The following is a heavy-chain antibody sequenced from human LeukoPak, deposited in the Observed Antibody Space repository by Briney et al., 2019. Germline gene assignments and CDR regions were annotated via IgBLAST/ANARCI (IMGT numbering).Heavy chain of an antibody. J-gene: IGHJ4*02. D-gene: IGHD5-12*01. V-gene: IGHV3-7*03. Sequence: GGSLRLSCTASEFSFSGFWLSWVRQAPGKGLEWVANIKQDESEASYVDSVRGRFTISRDNSKNTLYLQMNSLRAEDTAVYYCAKLSGYAGGGCDYWGQGTLVTVSS. CDR2: IKQDESEA. CDR1: EFSFSGFW. CDR3: AKLSGYAGGGCDY.